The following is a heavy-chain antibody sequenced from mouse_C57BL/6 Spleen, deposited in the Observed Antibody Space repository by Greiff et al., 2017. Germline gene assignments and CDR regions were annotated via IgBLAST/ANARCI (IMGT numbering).Heavy chain of an antibody. D-gene: IGHD2-5*01. CDR3: ARFGHSNSWFAY. Sequence: QVQLQQSGAELVKPGASVKMSCKASGYTFTSYWITWVKQRPGQGLEWIGDIYPGSGSTNYNEKFKSKATLTVDTSSSTAYMQLSSLTSEDSAVYYCARFGHSNSWFAYWGQGTLVTVSA. J-gene: IGHJ3*01. CDR2: IYPGSGST. CDR1: GYTFTSYW. V-gene: IGHV1-55*01.